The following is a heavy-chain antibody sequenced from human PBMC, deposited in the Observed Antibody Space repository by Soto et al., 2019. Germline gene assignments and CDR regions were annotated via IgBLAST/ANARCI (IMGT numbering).Heavy chain of an antibody. Sequence: GSGPTLVNPTQTLTLTCTFSGFSLSTSGVGVGWIRQPPGKALEWLALIYWDDDKRYSPSLKSRLTITKDTSKNQVVLTMTNMDPVDTATYYCVVEYQLFRPPLTDAFDIWGQGTMVTV. CDR3: VVEYQLFRPPLTDAFDI. CDR1: GFSLSTSGVG. J-gene: IGHJ3*02. V-gene: IGHV2-5*02. D-gene: IGHD2-2*01. CDR2: IYWDDDK.